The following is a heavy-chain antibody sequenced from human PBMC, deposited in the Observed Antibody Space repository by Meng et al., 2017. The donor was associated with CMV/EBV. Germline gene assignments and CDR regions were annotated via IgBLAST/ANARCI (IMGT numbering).Heavy chain of an antibody. CDR2: IYTSGST. CDR3: ARVLRWNGVIDY. Sequence: QVQLQESGPGLVQPSEPLSLTCTGSGGSISSYYWSWIRQPAGKGLEWIGRIYTSGSTNYNPSLKSRVTMSVDTSKNQFSLKLSSVTAADTAVYYCARVLRWNGVIDYWGQGTLVTVSS. D-gene: IGHD4-23*01. J-gene: IGHJ4*02. V-gene: IGHV4-4*07. CDR1: GGSISSYY.